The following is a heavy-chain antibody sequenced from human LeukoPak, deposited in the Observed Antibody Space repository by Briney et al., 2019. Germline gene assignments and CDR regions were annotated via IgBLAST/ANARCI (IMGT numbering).Heavy chain of an antibody. J-gene: IGHJ4*02. CDR3: VRRLRGWSSGFDY. CDR2: IGAAGEM. D-gene: IGHD6-19*01. Sequence: QPGGSLRLSCAASGFTFSSYDMHWVRQATGKGLEWVSTIGAAGEMFYPGSVKGRFTISRDDAKNSMYLQMNSLRAGDTAVYYCVRRLRGWSSGFDYWGQGILVTASS. CDR1: GFTFSSYD. V-gene: IGHV3-13*04.